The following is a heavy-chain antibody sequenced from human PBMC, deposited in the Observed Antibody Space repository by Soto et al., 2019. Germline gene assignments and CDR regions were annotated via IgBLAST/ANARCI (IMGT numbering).Heavy chain of an antibody. CDR2: ISYDGSNK. D-gene: IGHD2-2*01. J-gene: IGHJ6*02. Sequence: PGGSLRLSCAASGFTFSSYAMHWVRQAPGKGLEGVAVISYDGSNKYYADSVKGRFTISRDNSKNTLYLQMNSLRAEDTAVYYCARGYCIRTSCPPPNCYCGMDVWGQGTTVTVSS. CDR3: ARGYCIRTSCPPPNCYCGMDV. CDR1: GFTFSSYA. V-gene: IGHV3-30-3*01.